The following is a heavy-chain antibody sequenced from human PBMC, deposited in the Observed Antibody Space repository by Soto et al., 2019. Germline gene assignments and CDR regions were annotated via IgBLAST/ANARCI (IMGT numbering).Heavy chain of an antibody. CDR2: ISSSGSTI. V-gene: IGHV3-11*01. J-gene: IGHJ5*02. CDR1: GFTFSDYY. Sequence: QVQLVESGGGLVKPGGSLRLSCAASGFTFSDYYMSWIRQAPGKGLEWVSYISSSGSTIYYADSVKGRFTISRDNAKNSLYLQMNGLRAEDTAVYYCARDPVTVAKSVLFLFDPWGQGTLVTVSS. D-gene: IGHD2-15*01. CDR3: ARDPVTVAKSVLFLFDP.